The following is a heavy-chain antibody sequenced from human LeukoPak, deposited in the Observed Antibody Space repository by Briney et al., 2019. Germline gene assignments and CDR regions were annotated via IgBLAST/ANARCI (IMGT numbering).Heavy chain of an antibody. CDR3: GGYISGFYDY. CDR2: INDGGGNT. CDR1: GFTFSIYA. D-gene: IGHD6-19*01. J-gene: IGHJ4*02. V-gene: IGHV3-23*01. Sequence: QPGRSLRLSCAASGFTFSIYAMSWVRLAPGKGLEWVSTINDGGGNTYYADSVRGRFTISRDNSAGTLFLQMNSLRAEDTAMYYCGGYISGFYDYWGQGTLVTVSS.